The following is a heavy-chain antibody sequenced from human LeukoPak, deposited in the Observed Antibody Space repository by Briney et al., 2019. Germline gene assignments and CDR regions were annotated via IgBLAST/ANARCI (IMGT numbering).Heavy chain of an antibody. D-gene: IGHD2-21*02. CDR1: GGTFSSYA. Sequence: SVKVSCKASGGTFSSYAISWVRQAPGQGLEWMGRIIPILGIANYAQKFQGRVTITADKSTSTAYMELSSLRSEDTAVYYCASQPVVVTAPNWFDPWGQGTLVTVSS. CDR3: ASQPVVVTAPNWFDP. J-gene: IGHJ5*02. CDR2: IIPILGIA. V-gene: IGHV1-69*04.